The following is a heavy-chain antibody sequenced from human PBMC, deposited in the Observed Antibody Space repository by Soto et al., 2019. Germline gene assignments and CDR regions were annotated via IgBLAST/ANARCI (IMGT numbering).Heavy chain of an antibody. CDR2: IYYSGST. D-gene: IGHD3-9*01. V-gene: IGHV4-59*01. J-gene: IGHJ5*02. Sequence: PSETLSLTCTVSGGPISSYYWSWIRQPPGKGLEWIGYIYYSGSTNYNPSLKSRVTISVDTSKNQFSLKLSSVTAADTAVYYCARGGDILTGYPNWFDPWGQGTLVTVSS. CDR1: GGPISSYY. CDR3: ARGGDILTGYPNWFDP.